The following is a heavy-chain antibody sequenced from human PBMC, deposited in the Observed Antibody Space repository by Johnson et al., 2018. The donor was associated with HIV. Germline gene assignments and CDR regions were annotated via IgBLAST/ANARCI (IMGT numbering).Heavy chain of an antibody. CDR1: GFTFSSYA. D-gene: IGHD5-18*01. CDR2: ISYDGSNK. J-gene: IGHJ3*02. V-gene: IGHV3-30-3*01. CDR3: ASGYSYGTDAFDI. Sequence: QVQLVESGGGVVQPGRSLRLSCAASGFTFSSYAMHWVRQAPGKGLEWVAVISYDGSNKYYADSVKGRFTISRDNSKNTLYPQMNSLRAEDTAVYYCASGYSYGTDAFDIWGQGTMVTVSS.